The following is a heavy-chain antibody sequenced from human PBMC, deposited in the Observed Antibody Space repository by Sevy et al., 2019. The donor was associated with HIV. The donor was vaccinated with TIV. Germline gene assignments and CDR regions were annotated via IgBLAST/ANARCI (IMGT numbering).Heavy chain of an antibody. V-gene: IGHV4-38-2*02. J-gene: IGHJ3*02. Sequence: SETLSLTCTVSGYSISSGYYWGWIRQPPGKGLEWIGSIYHSGSTYYNPSLKSRVTISVDTSKNQFSLKLSSVTAADTAVYYCARTGGDGWELRWSFDIWGQGTMVTVSS. CDR3: ARTGGDGWELRWSFDI. CDR2: IYHSGST. D-gene: IGHD1-26*01. CDR1: GYSISSGYY.